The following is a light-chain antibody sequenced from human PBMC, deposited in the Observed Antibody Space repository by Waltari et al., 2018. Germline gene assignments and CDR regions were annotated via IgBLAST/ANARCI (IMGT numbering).Light chain of an antibody. CDR2: GAS. Sequence: EILLTQSPGTLSLSPGETATLSCRASQNVDNNYVDWDQQKPGQPPKLLIYGASGRGSGIPDRFSGSGSGTDFTLTISRLEPEDFVVYHCQQYCTLPVTFGQGTRLEIK. J-gene: IGKJ5*01. CDR1: QNVDNNY. V-gene: IGKV3-20*01. CDR3: QQYCTLPVT.